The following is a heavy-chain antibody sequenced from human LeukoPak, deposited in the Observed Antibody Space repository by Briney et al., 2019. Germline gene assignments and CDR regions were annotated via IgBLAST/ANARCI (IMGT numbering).Heavy chain of an antibody. CDR1: GGSISSSSYY. CDR3: ARHRPMTTFDY. CDR2: IYYSGST. D-gene: IGHD4-11*01. Sequence: SETLSLTCTVSGGSISSSSYYWGWIRQPPGKGLEWIGSIYYSGSTYYNPSLKSRVTISVDTSKNQFSLKLSSVTAADTAVYYCARHRPMTTFDYWGQGTLVTVSS. J-gene: IGHJ4*02. V-gene: IGHV4-39*01.